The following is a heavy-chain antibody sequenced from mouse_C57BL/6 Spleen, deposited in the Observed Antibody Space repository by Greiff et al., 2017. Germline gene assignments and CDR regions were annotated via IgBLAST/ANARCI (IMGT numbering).Heavy chain of an antibody. CDR2: INPGSGGT. CDR3: ARAHYDECAGMGD. CDR1: GYAFTNYL. V-gene: IGHV1-54*01. D-gene: IGHD2-3*01. Sequence: VQLQQSGAELVRPGTSVKVSCKASGYAFTNYLIEWVKQRPGQGLEWIGVINPGSGGTNYNETFKGKATLTADKSSSKAYMQLSSLTSEDSAVYFCARAHYDECAGMGDWGQGTSVTVSA. J-gene: IGHJ4*01.